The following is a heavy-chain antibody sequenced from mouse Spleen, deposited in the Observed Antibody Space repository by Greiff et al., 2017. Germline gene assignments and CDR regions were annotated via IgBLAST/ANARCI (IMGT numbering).Heavy chain of an antibody. CDR2: ISNGGGST. D-gene: IGHD4-1*01. J-gene: IGHJ4*01. Sequence: EVKLVESGGGLVQPGGSLKLSCATSGFTFSDYYMYWVRQTPEKRLEWVAYISNGGGSTYYPDTVKGRFTISRDNAKNTLYLQMSRLKSEDTAMYYCARQLTGTDAMDYWGQGTSVTVSS. CDR3: ARQLTGTDAMDY. V-gene: IGHV5-12*02. CDR1: GFTFSDYY.